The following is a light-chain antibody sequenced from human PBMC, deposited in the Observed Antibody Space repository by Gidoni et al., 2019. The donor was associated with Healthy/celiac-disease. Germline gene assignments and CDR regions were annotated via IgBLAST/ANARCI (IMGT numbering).Light chain of an antibody. CDR2: WAS. CDR1: QNVLYSSNNKNY. V-gene: IGKV4-1*01. Sequence: DIVMTQSPDSLAVSLGERATINCKSSQNVLYSSNNKNYLAWYQQKPGQPPKLLIYWASTRDSGVLDRFIGSGSGTDFTLTISSRQAEDVAVYYCQKYYNTPIFTFGPGTKVDIK. J-gene: IGKJ3*01. CDR3: QKYYNTPIFT.